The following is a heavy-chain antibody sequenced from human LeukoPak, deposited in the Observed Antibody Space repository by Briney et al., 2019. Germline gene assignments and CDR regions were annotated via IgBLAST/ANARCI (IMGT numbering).Heavy chain of an antibody. V-gene: IGHV3-66*01. D-gene: IGHD5-18*01. Sequence: PGGSLRLSCAASGFTVSSNYMSWVRQAPGKGLEWVSVIYSGGSTYYADSVKGRFTISRDNSKNTLYLQMNSLRAEDTAVYYCAREGNSYGYYYYYGMDVWAKGPRSPSP. CDR1: GFTVSSNY. J-gene: IGHJ6*02. CDR2: IYSGGST. CDR3: AREGNSYGYYYYYGMDV.